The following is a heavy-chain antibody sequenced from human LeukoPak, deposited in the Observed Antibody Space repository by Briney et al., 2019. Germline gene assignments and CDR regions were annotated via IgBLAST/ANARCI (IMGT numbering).Heavy chain of an antibody. CDR3: ARRRYYYDSSGYSYDAFDI. V-gene: IGHV4-59*01. D-gene: IGHD3-22*01. CDR1: GGSISSYY. Sequence: SETLSLTCTVSGGSISSYYWSWIRQPPGKGLEWIGYIYYSGSTNYNPSLKSRVTISVDTSKNQFSLKLSSVTAADTAVYYCARRRYYYDSSGYSYDAFDIWGQGTMVTVSS. CDR2: IYYSGST. J-gene: IGHJ3*02.